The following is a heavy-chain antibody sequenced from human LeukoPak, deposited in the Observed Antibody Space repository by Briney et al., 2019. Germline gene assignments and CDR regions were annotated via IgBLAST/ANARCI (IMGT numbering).Heavy chain of an antibody. CDR1: GFTFSDYW. Sequence: GGSLRLSCAASGFTFSDYWMHWVRQAPGKGLVWVSRIRGDGNDMNYADSVKGRFTISRDNAKNMVYLQTNSLRADDTAVYYCTRDRVLGSGSSDSWGQGTLVTVST. D-gene: IGHD3-10*01. V-gene: IGHV3-74*01. J-gene: IGHJ5*01. CDR3: TRDRVLGSGSSDS. CDR2: IRGDGNDM.